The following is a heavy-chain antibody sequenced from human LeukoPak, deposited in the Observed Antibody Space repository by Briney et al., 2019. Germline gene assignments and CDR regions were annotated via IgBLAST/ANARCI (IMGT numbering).Heavy chain of an antibody. V-gene: IGHV3-66*01. CDR1: GFTVSSNY. CDR2: IYSGGGT. CDR3: AKAGTQQWLLFVGVY. J-gene: IGHJ4*02. Sequence: GGSLRLSCAAFGFTVSSNYMSWVRQAPGKGLEWVSIIYSGGGTYYADSVKDRFTISRDNSKNTLYLQMNSLRVEDTAMYYCAKAGTQQWLLFVGVYWGQGALVTVSS. D-gene: IGHD6-19*01.